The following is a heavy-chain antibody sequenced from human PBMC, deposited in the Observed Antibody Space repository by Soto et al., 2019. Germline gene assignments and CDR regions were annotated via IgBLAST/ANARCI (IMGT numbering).Heavy chain of an antibody. D-gene: IGHD6-13*01. CDR3: AKNSSRDWLES. Sequence: VQLVQSGAELKMPGASVKVSCKTSGYIFSNYGLTGVRQAPGQGLEWMGWISIYVSYSHSSPKFHGRLIMTTDTSTNTAFMELRNLRIDDTAVYFCAKNSSRDWLESWGQGTLITVSS. J-gene: IGHJ5*01. V-gene: IGHV1-18*01. CDR2: ISIYVSYS. CDR1: GYIFSNYG.